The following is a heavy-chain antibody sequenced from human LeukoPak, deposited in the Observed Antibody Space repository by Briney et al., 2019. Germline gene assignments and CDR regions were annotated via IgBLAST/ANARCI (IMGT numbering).Heavy chain of an antibody. CDR2: IYSGGNT. D-gene: IGHD3-10*01. CDR1: GFTVSINY. CDR3: ARGETSSYYY. J-gene: IGHJ4*02. Sequence: PGGSLRLSCAASGFTVSINYMSWVRQAPGKGLEWVSVIYSGGNTYYADHVKGRFTIPRDNSKNTLYLQMSSVRAEDTAVYYCARGETSSYYYWGQGTLVTVSS. V-gene: IGHV3-53*01.